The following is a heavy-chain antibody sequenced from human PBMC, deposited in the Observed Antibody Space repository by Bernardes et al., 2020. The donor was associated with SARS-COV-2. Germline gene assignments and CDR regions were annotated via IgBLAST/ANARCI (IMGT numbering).Heavy chain of an antibody. D-gene: IGHD1-7*01. CDR3: ARGQELELLYYYGMDV. Sequence: SVKVSCKASGGTFSSYAISWVRQAPGQGLEWMGGIIPIFGTANYAQKFQGRVTITADESTSTAYMELSSLRSEDTAVYYCARGQELELLYYYGMDVWGQGTTVTVSS. J-gene: IGHJ6*02. V-gene: IGHV1-69*13. CDR2: IIPIFGTA. CDR1: GGTFSSYA.